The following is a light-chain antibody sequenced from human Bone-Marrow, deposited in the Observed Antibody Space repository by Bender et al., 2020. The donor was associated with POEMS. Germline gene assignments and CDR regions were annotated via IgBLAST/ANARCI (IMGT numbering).Light chain of an antibody. J-gene: IGLJ2*01. CDR1: SSDFRSYNY. CDR3: SSFAGRSVV. CDR2: DVS. V-gene: IGLV2-14*01. Sequence: QSALTQPASVSGSPGQSITLSCTGTSSDFRSYNYVSWYQQLPGKAPKLIIYDVSNGPSGVSNRFSGSKSGNTASLTISGLHVDDEATYYCSSFAGRSVVFGGGTKLTV.